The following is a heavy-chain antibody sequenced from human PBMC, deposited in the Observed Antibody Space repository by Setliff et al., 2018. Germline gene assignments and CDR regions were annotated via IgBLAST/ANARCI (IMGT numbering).Heavy chain of an antibody. Sequence: KPSETLSLTCTVSGGSLSISNSYWGWIRQPPGKRLEWIGEIIHSGSTNYNPSLKSRVTISMDTSKNQFSLKVSSVTAADTAVYYCARSFSRREKFLLDYWGQGALVTVSS. CDR3: ARSFSRREKFLLDY. J-gene: IGHJ4*02. V-gene: IGHV4-39*07. CDR2: IIHSGST. CDR1: GGSLSISNSY.